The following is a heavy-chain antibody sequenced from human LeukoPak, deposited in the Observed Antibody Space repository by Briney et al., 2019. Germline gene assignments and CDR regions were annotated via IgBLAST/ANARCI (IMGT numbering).Heavy chain of an antibody. CDR1: GFTSSSYA. CDR3: AKAGRVVVPAAIFY. CDR2: ISGSGGST. J-gene: IGHJ4*02. Sequence: GGSLRLSCAASGFTSSSYAMSWVRQAPGKGLEWVSAISGSGGSTYYADSVKGRFTISRDNSKNTLYLQMNSLRAEDTAVYYCAKAGRVVVPAAIFYWGQGTLVTVSS. D-gene: IGHD2-2*02. V-gene: IGHV3-23*01.